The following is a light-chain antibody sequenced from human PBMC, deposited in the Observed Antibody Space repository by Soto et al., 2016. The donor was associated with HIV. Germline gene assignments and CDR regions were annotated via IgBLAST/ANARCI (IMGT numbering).Light chain of an antibody. CDR2: AAS. V-gene: IGKV1-39*01. J-gene: IGKJ1*01. CDR3: QQSYSTPAT. Sequence: DIQMTQSPSSLSASVGDRVTITCRASQSITGYLNWYQQKPGKAPKLLIYAASSLQSGVPSGFSGSGSGTDFTLTISSLQPEDFATYYCQQSYSTPATFGQGTKVEIK. CDR1: QSITGY.